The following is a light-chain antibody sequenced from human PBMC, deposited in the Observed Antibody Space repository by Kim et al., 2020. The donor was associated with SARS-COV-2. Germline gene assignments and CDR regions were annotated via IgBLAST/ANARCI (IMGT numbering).Light chain of an antibody. CDR3: NTRHSSGNHVV. Sequence: SGQQVSITGQGGGIRSKYAGWYQQQTGQAPVVLIYGKNNRPPAVPARCSGCSTGNTASSTIIGAPEEDEADYYCNTRHSSGNHVVFGGGTKLTVL. V-gene: IGLV3-19*01. J-gene: IGLJ2*01. CDR1: GIRSKY. CDR2: GKN.